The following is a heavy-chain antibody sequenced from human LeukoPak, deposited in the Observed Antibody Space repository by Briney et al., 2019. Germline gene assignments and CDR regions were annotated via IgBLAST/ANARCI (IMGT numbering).Heavy chain of an antibody. CDR2: IIPIFGTA. CDR3: ARGELDYYYYYYMDV. J-gene: IGHJ6*03. V-gene: IGHV1-69*06. Sequence: RASVKVSCKASGGTFSSYAISWVRQAPGQGLEWMGGIIPIFGTANYAQKFQGRVTITADKSTSTAYMELSSLRSEDTAVYYCARGELDYYYYYYMDVWGKGTTVTVSS. D-gene: IGHD1-26*01. CDR1: GGTFSSYA.